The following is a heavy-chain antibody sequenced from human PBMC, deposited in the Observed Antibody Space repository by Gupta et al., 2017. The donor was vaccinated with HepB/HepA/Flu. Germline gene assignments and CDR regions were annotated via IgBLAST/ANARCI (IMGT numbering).Heavy chain of an antibody. J-gene: IGHJ3*01. V-gene: IGHV3-23*01. D-gene: IGHD3-22*01. CDR2: TSPSGGST. CDR3: AKVLDSRGYSDAFDV. Sequence: EVQLLDSGGGLVQPGGSLTLSCAASGLSFRSHAMSWVRQAPGKGLEWVSATSPSGGSTYYADFVQGRFTISRDNSKNMLDLQMNSLRAEDTAVYYCAKVLDSRGYSDAFDVWGQGSMVIVSS. CDR1: GLSFRSHA.